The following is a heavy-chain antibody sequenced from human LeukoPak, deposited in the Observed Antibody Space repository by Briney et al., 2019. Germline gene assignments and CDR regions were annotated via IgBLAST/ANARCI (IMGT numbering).Heavy chain of an antibody. CDR2: IYPGDSDT. D-gene: IGHD1-26*01. Sequence: LGGSLKISWKGSGYSFTSYWIGWVRQMPGKGLEWMGIIYPGDSDTRYSPSFQGQVTISADKSISTAYLQWSSLKASDTAMYYCARPRVASYSGSSAFDYWGQGTLVTVSS. V-gene: IGHV5-51*01. J-gene: IGHJ4*02. CDR3: ARPRVASYSGSSAFDY. CDR1: GYSFTSYW.